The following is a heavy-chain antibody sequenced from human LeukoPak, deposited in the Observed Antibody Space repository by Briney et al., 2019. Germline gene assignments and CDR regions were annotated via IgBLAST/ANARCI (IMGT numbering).Heavy chain of an antibody. D-gene: IGHD2-15*01. CDR3: ARQLHIVVVVAATHTMSWFDP. J-gene: IGHJ5*02. CDR2: INHSGST. Sequence: SETLSLTCAVYGGSFSGYYWSWIRQPPGKGLEWIGEINHSGSTNYNPSLKSRVTISVDTSKNQFSLKLSSVTAADTAVYYCARQLHIVVVVAATHTMSWFDPWDQGTLITVSS. CDR1: GGSFSGYY. V-gene: IGHV4-34*01.